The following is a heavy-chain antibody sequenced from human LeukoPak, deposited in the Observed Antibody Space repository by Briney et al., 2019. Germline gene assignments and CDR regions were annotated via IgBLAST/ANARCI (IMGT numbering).Heavy chain of an antibody. D-gene: IGHD2-2*01. CDR3: AITSFRNCSGTSCPTFDY. Sequence: SVKVSCKASGGTFSSYAISWVRQAPGQGLEWMGGIIPIFGTANYAQKFQGRVTITADESTSTAYMELSSLRSEDTAVYYCAITSFRNCSGTSCPTFDYWGQGTLVTVSS. CDR2: IIPIFGTA. V-gene: IGHV1-69*01. CDR1: GGTFSSYA. J-gene: IGHJ4*02.